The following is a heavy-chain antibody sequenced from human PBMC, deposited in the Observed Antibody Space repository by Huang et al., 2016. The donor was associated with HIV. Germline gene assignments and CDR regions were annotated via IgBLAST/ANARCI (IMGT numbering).Heavy chain of an antibody. CDR2: ISNDGSNN. V-gene: IGHV3-30-3*01. CDR3: ARAKDTWDAYDI. Sequence: QVQLVESGGGVVQPGRSLRLSCAASGFPFNNHAMHWVHQAPGKGLDCVASISNDGSNNYYADSVKGRFTIYRDSSKSTLFLNMTSLRTEDTAVYYCARAKDTWDAYDIWGQGTMVVVSS. CDR1: GFPFNNHA. J-gene: IGHJ3*02. D-gene: IGHD5-18*01.